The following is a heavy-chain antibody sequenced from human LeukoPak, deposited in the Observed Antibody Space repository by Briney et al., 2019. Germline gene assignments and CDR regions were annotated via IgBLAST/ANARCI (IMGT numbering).Heavy chain of an antibody. CDR1: GGSFSGYY. J-gene: IGHJ4*02. CDR2: INNSGST. D-gene: IGHD3-10*01. V-gene: IGHV4-34*01. Sequence: SETLSLTCAVYGGSFSGYYWSWIRQPPRKGLEWIGEINNSGSTNYNPYLKSRVTISVDTSKNQFSLKLSSVTAADTAVYYCAGVTVRGVLYYFDYWGQGTLVTVSS. CDR3: AGVTVRGVLYYFDY.